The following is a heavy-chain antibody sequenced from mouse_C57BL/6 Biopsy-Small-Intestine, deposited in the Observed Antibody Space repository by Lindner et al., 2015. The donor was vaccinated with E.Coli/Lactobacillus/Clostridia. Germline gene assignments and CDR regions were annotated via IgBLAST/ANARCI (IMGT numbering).Heavy chain of an antibody. CDR2: IYPEDGDT. Sequence: VQLQESGPELVKPGASVKISCKASGYTFSSSWMNWVKQRPGKGLEWIGRIYPEDGDTNYNGKFKGKATLTADKSSSTAYMQLNSLTSEDSAVYFCARNPHYYAMDYWSQGTSVTVSS. J-gene: IGHJ4*01. CDR1: GYTFSSSW. V-gene: IGHV1-82*01. CDR3: ARNPHYYAMDY.